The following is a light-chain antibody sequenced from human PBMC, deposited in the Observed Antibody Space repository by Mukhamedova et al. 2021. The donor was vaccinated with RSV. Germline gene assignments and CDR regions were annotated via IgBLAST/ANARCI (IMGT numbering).Light chain of an antibody. J-gene: IGKJ2*01. Sequence: WYQRRVHGKAPNLLIYAASTLQSGVPSRFSGSGTRTEDTLTIGSLQPEDSASYYGQQTYSIPHTFGQGTKLEI. CDR3: QQTYSIPHT. V-gene: IGKV1-39*01. CDR2: AAS.